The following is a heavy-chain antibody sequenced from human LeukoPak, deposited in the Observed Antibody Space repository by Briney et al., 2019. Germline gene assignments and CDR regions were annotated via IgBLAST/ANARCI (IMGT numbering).Heavy chain of an antibody. J-gene: IGHJ4*02. CDR1: AFTFSSYA. D-gene: IGHD3-10*01. Sequence: GGSLRLSCAASAFTFSSYAMTWVRQAPGKGLDWVSEITGSGGSTYYADSVKGRFTISRDNSRNTLYLQMNSLRAEDTAVYYCARELFDFDYWGQGTLVTVSS. CDR3: ARELFDFDY. CDR2: ITGSGGST. V-gene: IGHV3-23*01.